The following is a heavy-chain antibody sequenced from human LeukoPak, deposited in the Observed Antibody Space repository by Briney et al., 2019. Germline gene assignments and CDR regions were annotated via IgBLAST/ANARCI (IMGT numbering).Heavy chain of an antibody. CDR1: GGSISSSPYY. Sequence: SETLSLTCTVSGGSISSSPYYWGWIRQPPGKGLEWIGSLYYSGSTYHNPSLKSRVTISVDTSKNQFSLKLCSVAAADTAVYYCASTAGSSGWYLPQHPIGYWGQGTMVTVSS. D-gene: IGHD6-19*01. CDR3: ASTAGSSGWYLPQHPIGY. J-gene: IGHJ4*02. V-gene: IGHV4-39*07. CDR2: LYYSGST.